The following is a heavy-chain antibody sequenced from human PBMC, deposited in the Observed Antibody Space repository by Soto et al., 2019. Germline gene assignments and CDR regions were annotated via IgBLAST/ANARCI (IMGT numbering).Heavy chain of an antibody. CDR3: ARERLDYYDSSGSPFDY. CDR1: GGTFSSYA. D-gene: IGHD3-22*01. V-gene: IGHV1-69*13. J-gene: IGHJ4*02. CDR2: IIPIFGTA. Sequence: SVKVSCKASGGTFSSYAISWVRQAPGQGLEWMGGIIPIFGTANYAQKFQGRVTITADESTSTAYMELSSLRSEDTAVYYCARERLDYYDSSGSPFDYWGQGTLVTVSS.